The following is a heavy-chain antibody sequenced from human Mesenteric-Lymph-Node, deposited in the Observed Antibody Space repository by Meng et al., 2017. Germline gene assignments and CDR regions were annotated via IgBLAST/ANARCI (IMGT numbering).Heavy chain of an antibody. J-gene: IGHJ1*01. CDR3: AKGLRDSSGREYFQD. V-gene: IGHV3-21*04. CDR2: ISSSSYI. CDR1: GFTFSSYS. Sequence: GESLKISCAASGFTFSSYSMNWVRQAPGKGLEWVSSISSSSYIYYADSVKGRFTISRDNAKNSLYLQMNSLRAEDTAVYYCAKGLRDSSGREYFQDWGQGTQVTAPQ. D-gene: IGHD3-22*01.